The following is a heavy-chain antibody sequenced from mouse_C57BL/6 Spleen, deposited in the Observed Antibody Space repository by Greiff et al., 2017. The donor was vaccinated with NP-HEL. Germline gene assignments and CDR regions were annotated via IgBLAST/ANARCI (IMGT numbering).Heavy chain of an antibody. D-gene: IGHD3-2*02. Sequence: QVQLQQPGAELVRPGTSVKLSCKASGYTFTSYWMHWVKQRPGQGLEWIGVIDPSDSYTNYNQKFKGKATLTVDTSSSTAYMQLSSLTSEDSAVYYCAKTTAQAPYYYAMDYWGQGTSVTVSS. V-gene: IGHV1-59*01. CDR3: AKTTAQAPYYYAMDY. CDR2: IDPSDSYT. CDR1: GYTFTSYW. J-gene: IGHJ4*01.